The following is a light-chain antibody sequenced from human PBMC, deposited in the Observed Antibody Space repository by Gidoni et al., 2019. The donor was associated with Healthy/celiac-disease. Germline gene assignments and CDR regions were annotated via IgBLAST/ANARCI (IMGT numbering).Light chain of an antibody. J-gene: IGKJ4*01. CDR3: QQRSNWPPLT. V-gene: IGKV3-11*01. CDR1: QSVSSY. Sequence: EIVFTQSPATLSLSPGESATLSCRASQSVSSYLAWYQQKPGQAPRLLIYDASNRATGIPARCSGSGSGTDFTLTISSLEPEDFAVYYCQQRSNWPPLTFGGGTKVEIK. CDR2: DAS.